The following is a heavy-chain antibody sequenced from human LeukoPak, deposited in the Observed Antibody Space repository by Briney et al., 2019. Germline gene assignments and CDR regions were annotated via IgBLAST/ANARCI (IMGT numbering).Heavy chain of an antibody. CDR2: ISAYNGNT. J-gene: IGHJ4*02. V-gene: IGHV1-18*01. CDR3: ARESNTVTTRYFDY. D-gene: IGHD4-17*01. Sequence: ASVKVSCKASGYTFTSYGISWVQQAPGQGLEWMGWISAYNGNTNYAQKLQGRVTMTTDTSTSTAYMELRSLRSDDTAVYYCARESNTVTTRYFDYWGQGTLVTVSS. CDR1: GYTFTSYG.